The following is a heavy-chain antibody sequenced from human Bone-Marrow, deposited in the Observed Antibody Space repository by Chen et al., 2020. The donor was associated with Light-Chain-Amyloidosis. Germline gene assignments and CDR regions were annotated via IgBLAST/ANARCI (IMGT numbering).Heavy chain of an antibody. D-gene: IGHD5-18*01. V-gene: IGHV3-9*01. Sequence: EVQLVESGGGLIQPGGSLRLSCTASGFTFDDYAMHWVRQPPGKGLEWVSGLDWEGESIGYADSVKGRFTISRDDSKNTVYLQMSRLRVEDTAMYYCAQLYSYGRPFNHWGQGTLVSVSS. J-gene: IGHJ4*02. CDR3: AQLYSYGRPFNH. CDR1: GFTFDDYA. CDR2: LDWEGESI.